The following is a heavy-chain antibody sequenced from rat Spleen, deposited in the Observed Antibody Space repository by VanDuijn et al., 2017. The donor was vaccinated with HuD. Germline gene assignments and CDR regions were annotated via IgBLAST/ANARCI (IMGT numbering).Heavy chain of an antibody. CDR3: ARRHYGYTDYFDY. V-gene: IGHV5-29*01. CDR2: ISSDGGSN. J-gene: IGHJ2*01. D-gene: IGHD1-9*01. CDR1: GFTFSDYY. Sequence: EVQLVESDGGLVQPGRSLKLSCAASGFTFSDYYMAWVRQAPTKGLEWVTTISSDGGSNFYRDSVKGRFTISRDNAKSTLSLQVDSLRSEDTATYYCARRHYGYTDYFDYWGQGVMVTVSS.